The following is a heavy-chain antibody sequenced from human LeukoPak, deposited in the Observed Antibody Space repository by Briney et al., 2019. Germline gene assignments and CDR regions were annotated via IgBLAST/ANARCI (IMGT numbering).Heavy chain of an antibody. V-gene: IGHV3-20*04. CDR3: ARVRSHDFWSGPKV. D-gene: IGHD3-3*01. J-gene: IGHJ6*04. Sequence: PGGSLRLSCAPSGFTFVDYRMSWFRQAPGKGLVWVYGINWNGGSTGYADSVKGRFTISRDNAKNSLYLQMNSLKAEDTALYYCARVRSHDFWSGPKVWGKGTTVTVSS. CDR2: INWNGGST. CDR1: GFTFVDYR.